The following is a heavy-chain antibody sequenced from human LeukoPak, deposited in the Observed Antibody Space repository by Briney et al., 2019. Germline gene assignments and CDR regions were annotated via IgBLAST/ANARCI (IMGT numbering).Heavy chain of an antibody. V-gene: IGHV3-30*04. CDR2: VSYDGSYK. CDR1: GFTFHNYA. J-gene: IGHJ4*02. Sequence: GGSLRLSCAASGFTFHNYALHWVRQAPGKGLEWVAVVSYDGSYKDYADSVKGRFTISRDNSRNTLYLQMNSLRPQDTAVYYCARTYYDILTGYNPYFDYWGQGILVTVSS. CDR3: ARTYYDILTGYNPYFDY. D-gene: IGHD3-9*01.